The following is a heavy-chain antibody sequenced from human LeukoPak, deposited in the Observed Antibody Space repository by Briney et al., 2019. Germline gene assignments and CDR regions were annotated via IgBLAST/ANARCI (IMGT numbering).Heavy chain of an antibody. D-gene: IGHD1-26*01. V-gene: IGHV3-30-3*01. J-gene: IGHJ6*02. CDR2: ISYDGSNK. Sequence: QAGGSLRLSCAASGFTFSSYAMHWVRQAPGKGLEWVAVISYDGSNKYYADSVKGRFTISRDNSKNTLYLQMNSLRAEDTAVYYCARVWGPYSGSYVALSLNGMDVWGQGTTVTVSS. CDR3: ARVWGPYSGSYVALSLNGMDV. CDR1: GFTFSSYA.